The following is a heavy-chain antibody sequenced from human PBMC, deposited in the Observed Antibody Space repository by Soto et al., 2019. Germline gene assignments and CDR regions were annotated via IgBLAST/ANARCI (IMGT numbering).Heavy chain of an antibody. D-gene: IGHD6-6*01. V-gene: IGHV4-34*01. CDR3: ARGRGIAARRGWFGT. CDR2: INHSEST. J-gene: IGHJ5*02. Sequence: QVQLQQWGAGLLKPSETLSLTCAVYGGSYSGYYWSWIRQPPGKGLDWIGEINHSESTNYNPSLKIRVTVSVDSSKNQYSLKLSSVTAADTAVYYCARGRGIAARRGWFGTWGQGTLVTVAS. CDR1: GGSYSGYY.